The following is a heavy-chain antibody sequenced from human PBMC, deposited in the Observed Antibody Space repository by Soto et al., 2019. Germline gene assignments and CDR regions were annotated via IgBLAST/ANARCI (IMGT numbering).Heavy chain of an antibody. CDR2: INGDSGVT. CDR1: GFPFTGYY. Sequence: QVELVQSGAEVKKAGASLKVSCKASGFPFTGYYMHWLRQAPGQGLEWMGWINGDSGVTNFAQKFRGRVTLTRDTSLSTTYMELSGVTSDDTAVHYCVRDVGDRTGYLDYWGQGTVVTVSP. D-gene: IGHD3-16*01. V-gene: IGHV1-2*02. CDR3: VRDVGDRTGYLDY. J-gene: IGHJ4*02.